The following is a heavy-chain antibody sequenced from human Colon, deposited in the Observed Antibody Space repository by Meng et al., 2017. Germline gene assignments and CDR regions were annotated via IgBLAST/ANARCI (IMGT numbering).Heavy chain of an antibody. CDR2: VYHRGDT. D-gene: IGHD1-7*01. J-gene: IGHJ4*02. V-gene: IGHV4-4*02. Sequence: VRLPGSGSGLVKPSGPLALTCTVSGDSISSDIWWSWVRPPPGKGLEWIGEVYHRGDTTYNPSLKSRVDISVDKSKNQFYLSLFSVTAADTAVYYCGRDQGRELRNHWGQGTLVTVSS. CDR1: GDSISSDIW. CDR3: GRDQGRELRNH.